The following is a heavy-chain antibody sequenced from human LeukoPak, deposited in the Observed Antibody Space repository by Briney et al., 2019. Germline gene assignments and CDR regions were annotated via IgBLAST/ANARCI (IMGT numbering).Heavy chain of an antibody. V-gene: IGHV4-38-2*02. Sequence: SETLSLTCTVSGYSISSGYYWGWIRQPPGKGLEWIGEINHSGSTNYNPSLKSRVTISVDTSKNQFSLKLSSVTAADTAVYYCARGRGWLRFSWSAWFDPWGQGTLVTVSS. D-gene: IGHD5-12*01. CDR1: GYSISSGYY. CDR2: INHSGST. CDR3: ARGRGWLRFSWSAWFDP. J-gene: IGHJ5*02.